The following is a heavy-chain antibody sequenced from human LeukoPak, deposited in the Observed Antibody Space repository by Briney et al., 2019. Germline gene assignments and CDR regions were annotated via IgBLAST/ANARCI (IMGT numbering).Heavy chain of an antibody. CDR2: ISSNGDNT. CDR3: VRGTGY. V-gene: IGHV3-64D*06. Sequence: GSLRLSCAASGFTFSSCAMHWVRQAPGKGLEYVSAISSNGDNTYYADSVKGRFAISRDNSKNTLYLSSLRADDTAVYYCVRGTGYWGQGTLVTVSS. CDR1: GFTFSSCA. J-gene: IGHJ4*02.